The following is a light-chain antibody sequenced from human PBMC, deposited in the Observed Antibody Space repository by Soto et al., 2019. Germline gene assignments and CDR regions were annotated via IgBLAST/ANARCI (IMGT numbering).Light chain of an antibody. CDR3: QSYDSSLSGFYV. J-gene: IGLJ1*01. CDR2: ANN. V-gene: IGLV1-40*01. CDR1: SSNIGAGYD. Sequence: QSVLTQPPSVSGAPGQRDTISCTGSSSNIGAGYDVHWYQQLPGRAPKLLIYANNNRPSGVPDRFSGSRSGTSASLAITGLQAEDEADYSCQSYDSSLSGFYVFGTGTKVTV.